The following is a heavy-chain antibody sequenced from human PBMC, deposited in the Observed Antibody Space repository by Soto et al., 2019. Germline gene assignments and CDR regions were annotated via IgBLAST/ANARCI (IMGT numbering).Heavy chain of an antibody. CDR3: ARAVGAFPPYYYYYGMDV. CDR1: GGSFSGYY. J-gene: IGHJ6*02. V-gene: IGHV4-34*01. CDR2: INHSGST. D-gene: IGHD3-10*01. Sequence: PSETLSLTXAVYGGSFSGYYWSWIRQPPGKGLEWIGEINHSGSTNYNPSLKSRVTISVDTSKNQFSLKLSSVTAADTAVYYCARAVGAFPPYYYYYGMDVWGQGTTVTVSS.